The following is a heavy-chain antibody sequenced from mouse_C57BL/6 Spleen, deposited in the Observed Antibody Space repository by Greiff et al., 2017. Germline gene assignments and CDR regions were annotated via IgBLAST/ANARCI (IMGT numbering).Heavy chain of an antibody. CDR2: IDPNSGGT. CDR1: GYTFTSYW. D-gene: IGHD2-4*01. J-gene: IGHJ2*01. V-gene: IGHV1-72*01. CDR3: AIEHSVYYDYDYFDY. Sequence: QVQLQQSGAELVKPGASVKLSCKASGYTFTSYWMHWVKQRPGRGLEWIGRIDPNSGGTKYNEKFKSKATLTVDKPSSTAYMQLSSLTSEDSAVYYCAIEHSVYYDYDYFDYWGQGTTLTVSS.